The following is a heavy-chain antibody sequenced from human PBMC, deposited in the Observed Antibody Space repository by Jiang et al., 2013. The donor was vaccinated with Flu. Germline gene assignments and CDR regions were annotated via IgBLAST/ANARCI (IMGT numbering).Heavy chain of an antibody. Sequence: VQLVESGGGLVQPGGSLRLSCAASGFTFSSYWMHWVRQAPGKGLVWVSRINSDGSSTSYADSVEGRFTISRDNAKNTLYLQMNSLRAEDTAVYYCARDWLVYSSGWYFHGMDVWGQGTTVTVCS. CDR1: GFTFSSYW. J-gene: IGHJ6*02. V-gene: IGHV3-74*01. D-gene: IGHD6-19*01. CDR3: ARDWLVYSSGWYFHGMDV. CDR2: INSDGSST.